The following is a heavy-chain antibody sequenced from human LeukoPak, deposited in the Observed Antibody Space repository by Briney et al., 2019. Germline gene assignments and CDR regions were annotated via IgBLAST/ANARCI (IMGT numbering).Heavy chain of an antibody. J-gene: IGHJ1*01. CDR2: INPSGGRT. Sequence: AAVKVSCKAAGYTFTTYYMHWGRQAPGQGLEWMGVINPSGGRTTSAPKFEGGVTMTRNESTNTVYMELSSLRSEDTAVYYCARGPAGEGGNSVEGEYFQHWGQGSLVTVSS. CDR1: GYTFTTYY. D-gene: IGHD5-24*01. V-gene: IGHV1-46*01. CDR3: ARGPAGEGGNSVEGEYFQH.